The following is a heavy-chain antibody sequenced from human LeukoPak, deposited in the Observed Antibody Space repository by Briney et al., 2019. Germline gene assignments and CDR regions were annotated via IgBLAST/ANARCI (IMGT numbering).Heavy chain of an antibody. D-gene: IGHD3-10*01. CDR1: GDSIGNYF. Sequence: PSETLSLTCTVSGDSIGNYFWSWIRQPPGKGLEWIGYATDSGGTNYNPSLKGRVSISVDRSENYFSLNLRSVNAADTAVYYCARGTWFGEFALDYWGQGTLVTVSS. CDR3: ARGTWFGEFALDY. V-gene: IGHV4-59*01. CDR2: ATDSGGT. J-gene: IGHJ4*02.